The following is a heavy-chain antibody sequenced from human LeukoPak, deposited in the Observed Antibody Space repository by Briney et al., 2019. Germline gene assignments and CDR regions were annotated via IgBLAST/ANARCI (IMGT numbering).Heavy chain of an antibody. V-gene: IGHV1-46*01. CDR3: AKSLTYYDIFFDY. J-gene: IGHJ4*02. D-gene: IGHD3-9*01. CDR1: GYTFASYY. CDR2: INPSGGST. Sequence: GASVKVSCKASGYTFASYYLHWVRQAPGQGLEWMGIINPSGGSTTYAQNFQGRVTMTRDTSTSTVYMELSSPRSEDTAVYYCAKSLTYYDIFFDYWGQGTLVTVSS.